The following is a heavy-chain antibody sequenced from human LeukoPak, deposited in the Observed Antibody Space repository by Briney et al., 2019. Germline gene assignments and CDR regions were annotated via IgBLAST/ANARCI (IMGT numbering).Heavy chain of an antibody. CDR1: GGSLSGYW. CDR2: INHSGST. D-gene: IGHD3-10*01. Sequence: PSETLSLTCAVYGGSLSGYWWSWIRQPPGKGLEWIGEINHSGSTNYNPSLKSRVTISVDTSKNQFSLKLSSVTAADTAVYYCAGDYYGSGSLEGGDYWGQGTLVTVSS. J-gene: IGHJ4*02. V-gene: IGHV4-34*01. CDR3: AGDYYGSGSLEGGDY.